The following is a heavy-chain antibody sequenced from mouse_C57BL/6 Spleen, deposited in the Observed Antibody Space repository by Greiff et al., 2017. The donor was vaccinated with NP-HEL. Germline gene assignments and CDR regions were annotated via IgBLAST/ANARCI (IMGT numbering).Heavy chain of an antibody. Sequence: QVQLKESGAELAKPGASVKLSCKASGYTFTSYWMHWVKQRPGQGLEWIGYINPSSGYTKYNQKFKDKATLTADKSSSRAYLQLSSLTYEDSEVYYCARVITTVGATDYAMDYWGQGTSVTVSS. CDR2: INPSSGYT. CDR3: ARVITTVGATDYAMDY. D-gene: IGHD1-1*01. V-gene: IGHV1-7*01. J-gene: IGHJ4*01. CDR1: GYTFTSYW.